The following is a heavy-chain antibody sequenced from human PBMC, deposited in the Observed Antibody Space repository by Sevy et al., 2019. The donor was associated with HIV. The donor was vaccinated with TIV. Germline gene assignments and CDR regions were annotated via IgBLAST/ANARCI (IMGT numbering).Heavy chain of an antibody. CDR1: GFSLTGYA. J-gene: IGHJ3*02. V-gene: IGHV3-23*01. CDR3: GIDPDGDYVGAFDM. D-gene: IGHD4-17*01. CDR2: ISAGGGRI. Sequence: GGSLRLSCVVSGFSLTGYAMSWVRQSPGKGLEWVAGISAGGGRIYYADSVKGRFSMSRDNSKNTLVLQMNSLSAEDTAIYYCGIDPDGDYVGAFDMWGQGTMVTVSS.